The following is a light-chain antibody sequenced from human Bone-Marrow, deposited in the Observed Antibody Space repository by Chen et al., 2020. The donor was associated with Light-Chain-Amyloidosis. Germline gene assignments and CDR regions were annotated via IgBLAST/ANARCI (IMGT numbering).Light chain of an antibody. J-gene: IGLJ3*02. CDR3: QVWDRSSDRPV. Sequence: SYVLTPPSSVSVAPVQSAQIARGGNNIGSTSAHWYQQTPGQAPLLVVYDDSDRPSGIPERLSGSNSGNTATLTISRVEAGDEADYYCQVWDRSSDRPVFGGGTKLTVL. CDR2: DDS. V-gene: IGLV3-21*02. CDR1: NIGSTS.